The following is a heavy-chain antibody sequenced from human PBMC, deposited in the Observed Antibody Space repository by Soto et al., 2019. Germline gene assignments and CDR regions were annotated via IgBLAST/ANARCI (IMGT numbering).Heavy chain of an antibody. D-gene: IGHD6-13*01. CDR2: ISGSGGST. CDR3: AKDLHSSWQVDGMDV. V-gene: IGHV3-23*01. CDR1: GFTFSSYA. J-gene: IGHJ6*02. Sequence: WVSLRLSCAASGFTFSSYAMSWVRQAPGKGLEWVSAISGSGGSTYYADSVKGRFTISRDNSENTLYLQMNSLRAEDTAVYYCAKDLHSSWQVDGMDVCGQGTTVTVSS.